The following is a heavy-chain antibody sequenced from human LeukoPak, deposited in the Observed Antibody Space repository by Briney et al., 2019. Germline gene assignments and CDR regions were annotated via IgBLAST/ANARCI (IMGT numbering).Heavy chain of an antibody. CDR1: GFTFSRYW. CDR3: ARTGTAMVSAFDI. CDR2: INSDGSST. J-gene: IGHJ3*02. D-gene: IGHD5-18*01. V-gene: IGHV3-74*01. Sequence: GGSLRLSCAASGFTFSRYWMHWVRQAPGKGLVWVSRINSDGSSTNYADSVKGRFTISRDNAKNTLYLQMNSLRAEDTAVYYCARTGTAMVSAFDIWGQGTMVTVPS.